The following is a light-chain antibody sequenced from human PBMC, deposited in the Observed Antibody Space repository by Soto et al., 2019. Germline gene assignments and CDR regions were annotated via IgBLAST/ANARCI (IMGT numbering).Light chain of an antibody. CDR1: QSISAW. CDR3: QQYNSEPWT. J-gene: IGKJ1*01. V-gene: IGKV1-5*03. Sequence: DIQMTQSPSTLSASVGDRVTITCRASQSISAWLAWYQQKPGKAPKLLIYKASAIESGVPTRFSGSGSGTEFTLTISSLQPDDFATYYCQQYNSEPWTFGQGTKVEIK. CDR2: KAS.